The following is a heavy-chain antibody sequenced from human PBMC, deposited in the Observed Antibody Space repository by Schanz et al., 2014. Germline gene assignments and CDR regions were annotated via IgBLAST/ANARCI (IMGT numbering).Heavy chain of an antibody. V-gene: IGHV3-74*01. Sequence: EVQLVESGGGFVQPGGSLRLSCAASGFTFSDYWMHWVRQAPGKGLVWVSRINPDGSDSRYAVSVKGRFTISRDNVKNTLDLQMTSLRGEDTAVYYCAREEGYGYGPGAFDIWGQGTMVTVSS. CDR2: INPDGSDS. D-gene: IGHD5-18*01. CDR1: GFTFSDYW. CDR3: AREEGYGYGPGAFDI. J-gene: IGHJ3*02.